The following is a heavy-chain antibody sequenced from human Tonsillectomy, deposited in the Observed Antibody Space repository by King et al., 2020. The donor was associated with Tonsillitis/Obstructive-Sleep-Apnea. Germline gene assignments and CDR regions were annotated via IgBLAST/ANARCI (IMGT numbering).Heavy chain of an antibody. J-gene: IGHJ5*02. CDR1: GYSFTSYW. D-gene: IGHD6-13*01. Sequence: QLVQSGAEVKKPGESLKISCKGSGYSFTSYWIGWVRQMPGKGLEWMGIIYPGDSDTRYSPSFQGQVTISADKSISTAYLQWSSLKASDTAMYYCARRRTGEAAAGTLFWFDPWGQGTLVTVSS. V-gene: IGHV5-51*01. CDR2: IYPGDSDT. CDR3: ARRRTGEAAAGTLFWFDP.